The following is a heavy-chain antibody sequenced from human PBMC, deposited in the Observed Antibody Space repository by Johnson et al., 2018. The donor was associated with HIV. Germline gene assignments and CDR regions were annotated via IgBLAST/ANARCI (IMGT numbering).Heavy chain of an antibody. CDR3: AKREGFPKDAFDI. CDR1: GFTFDDYA. J-gene: IGHJ3*02. CDR2: ISWNSGSI. D-gene: IGHD5-24*01. V-gene: IGHV3-9*01. Sequence: VQLMESGGGLVQPGRSLRLSCAASGFTFDDYAMHWVRQAPGKGLEWVSGISWNSGSIGYADSVKGRFTISRDNAKNSLYLQMNSLRAEDTALYYCAKREGFPKDAFDIWGQGTMVTVSS.